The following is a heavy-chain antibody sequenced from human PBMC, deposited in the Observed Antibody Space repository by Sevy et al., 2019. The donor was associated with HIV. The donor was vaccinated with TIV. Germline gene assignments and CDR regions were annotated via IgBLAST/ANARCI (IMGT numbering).Heavy chain of an antibody. V-gene: IGHV1-8*01. CDR2: MNPNSGNT. D-gene: IGHD2-15*01. J-gene: IGHJ5*02. CDR3: ARGRRIGRGFDP. Sequence: VSVKVSCKASGYTFTSYDINWVRQATGQGLEWMGWMNPNSGNTGYAQKFQGRVTMTRNTSISTAYMELSSLRSEDTAVYYCARGRRIGRGFDPWGQGTLVTVSS. CDR1: GYTFTSYD.